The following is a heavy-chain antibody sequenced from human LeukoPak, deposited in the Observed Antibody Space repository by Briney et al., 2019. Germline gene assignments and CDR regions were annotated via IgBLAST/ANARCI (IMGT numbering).Heavy chain of an antibody. V-gene: IGHV4-61*01. CDR3: AGDRTFWSGGSKYGMDV. CDR2: IYYIGST. Sequence: SETLSLTCTVSGGSVNSETHYWTWIRQSPGRGLEWIGFIYYIGSTDFNPSLQSRVIMSLDTSKNQFSLTLRSVTAADTAVYFCAGDRTFWSGGSKYGMDVWGQGTTVTVSS. CDR1: GGSVNSETHY. D-gene: IGHD3-3*01. J-gene: IGHJ6*02.